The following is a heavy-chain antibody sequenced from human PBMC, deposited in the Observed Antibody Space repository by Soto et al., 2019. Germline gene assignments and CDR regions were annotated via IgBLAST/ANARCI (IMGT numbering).Heavy chain of an antibody. J-gene: IGHJ6*02. Sequence: PGESLKISCKGSGYSFTSYWIGWVRQMPGKGLEWMGIIYPGDSDTRYSPSFQGQVIISADKSISTAYLQWSSLKASDTAMYYCARHPTMVRGVIGYGMDVWGQGTTVTVSS. CDR1: GYSFTSYW. V-gene: IGHV5-51*01. CDR3: ARHPTMVRGVIGYGMDV. D-gene: IGHD3-10*01. CDR2: IYPGDSDT.